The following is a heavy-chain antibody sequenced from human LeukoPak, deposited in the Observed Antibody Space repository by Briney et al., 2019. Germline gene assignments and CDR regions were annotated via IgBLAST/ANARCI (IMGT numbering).Heavy chain of an antibody. CDR1: GYTFTGYY. J-gene: IGHJ3*02. CDR3: ARVAGYYDSSGYYFGPYDAFDI. D-gene: IGHD3-22*01. Sequence: ASVKVSCKASGYTFTGYYMHWVRQAPGQGLEWMGWINPNSGDTNSAQKFQGRVTMTRDTSIGTAYMELSRLRSDDTAVYYCARVAGYYDSSGYYFGPYDAFDIWGQGTMVTVSS. CDR2: INPNSGDT. V-gene: IGHV1-2*02.